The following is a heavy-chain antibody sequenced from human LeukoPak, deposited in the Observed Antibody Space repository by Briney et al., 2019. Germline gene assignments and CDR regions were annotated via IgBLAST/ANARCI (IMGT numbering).Heavy chain of an antibody. CDR2: INHSGST. CDR1: GGSFSGYY. Sequence: KSSETLSLTCAVYGGSFSGYYWSWIRQPPGKGLVWIGEINHSGSTNYNPSLKSRVTISVDTSKNQFSLKLSSVTAADTAVYYCARGVLGIRFGHFDLWGRGTLVTVSS. J-gene: IGHJ2*01. CDR3: ARGVLGIRFGHFDL. V-gene: IGHV4-34*01. D-gene: IGHD7-27*01.